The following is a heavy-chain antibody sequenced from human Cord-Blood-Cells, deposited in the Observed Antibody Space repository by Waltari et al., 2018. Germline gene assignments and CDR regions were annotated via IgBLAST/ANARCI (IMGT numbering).Heavy chain of an antibody. CDR3: ARDYSSSWYDY. Sequence: QVQLQESGPGLVTPSEPLSLTCTVSGGSISRYYWCWIRQPAGKGLAWIGRIYTSGSTNYNPSLKSRVTMSVDTSKNQFSLKLSSVTAADTAVYYCARDYSSSWYDYWGQGTLVTVSS. CDR2: IYTSGST. J-gene: IGHJ4*02. V-gene: IGHV4-4*07. CDR1: GGSISRYY. D-gene: IGHD6-13*01.